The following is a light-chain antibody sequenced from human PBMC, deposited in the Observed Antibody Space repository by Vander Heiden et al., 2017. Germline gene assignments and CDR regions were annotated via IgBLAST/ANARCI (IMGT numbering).Light chain of an antibody. CDR3: QSYDSSMSGPVV. Sequence: QSVLPLPPSVSGAPGQRVPISSTGSSSNSGAGYDVHWYQQRPGTAPKLLIYGNSNRPSGVPDRFSGSKSGTSAALAITGLQAEDEADYYCQSYDSSMSGPVVFGGGTKLTVL. J-gene: IGLJ2*01. CDR2: GNS. V-gene: IGLV1-40*01. CDR1: SSNSGAGYD.